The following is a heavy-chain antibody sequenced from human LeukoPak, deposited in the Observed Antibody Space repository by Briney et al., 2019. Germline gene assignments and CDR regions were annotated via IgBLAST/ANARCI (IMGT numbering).Heavy chain of an antibody. Sequence: GGSLRLSCAAAVLTFSSYAVHWVRQAPGKGLEWVVVISYDGSNKYYADSVKGRFTISRDNSKNTLYLQMNSLRAEDTAVYYCARDLNVVVAATLNNWFDPWGQGTLVTVSS. J-gene: IGHJ5*02. V-gene: IGHV3-30-3*01. CDR3: ARDLNVVVAATLNNWFDP. CDR1: VLTFSSYA. CDR2: ISYDGSNK. D-gene: IGHD2-15*01.